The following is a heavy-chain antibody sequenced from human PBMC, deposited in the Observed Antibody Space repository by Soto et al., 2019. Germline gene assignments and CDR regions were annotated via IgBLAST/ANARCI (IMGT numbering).Heavy chain of an antibody. CDR3: ARDRDYSNYPSFWYSYYYYYMDV. J-gene: IGHJ6*03. CDR1: GFTFSSYW. V-gene: IGHV3-7*01. D-gene: IGHD4-4*01. Sequence: GGSLRLSCAASGFTFSSYWMSWVRQAPGKGLEWVANIKQDGSEKYYVDSVKGRFTISRDNAKNSLYLQMNSLRAEDTAVYYCARDRDYSNYPSFWYSYYYYYMDVWGKGTTVTVSS. CDR2: IKQDGSEK.